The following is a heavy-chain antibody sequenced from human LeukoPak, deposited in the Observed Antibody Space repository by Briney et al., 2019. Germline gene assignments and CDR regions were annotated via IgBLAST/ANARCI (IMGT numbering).Heavy chain of an antibody. CDR3: AREWSSGYRFDP. CDR2: IYYSGST. V-gene: IGHV4-59*01. CDR1: GSSISSYY. Sequence: PSETLSLTCTVSGSSISSYYWSWIRQPPGKGLEWIGYIYYSGSTNHNPSLKSRVTISVDTSKNQFSLKLSSVTAADTAVYYCAREWSSGYRFDPWGQGTLVTVSS. D-gene: IGHD3-22*01. J-gene: IGHJ5*02.